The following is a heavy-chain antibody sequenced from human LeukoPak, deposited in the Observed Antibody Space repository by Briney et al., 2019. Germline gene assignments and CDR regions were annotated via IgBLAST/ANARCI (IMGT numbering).Heavy chain of an antibody. J-gene: IGHJ3*02. V-gene: IGHV3-11*04. Sequence: AGGSLRLSCAASGFTFSDSYMTWVRQAPGKGVEWVAYISGSGHDINYSDSVKGRFTISRDNAKNSLYLQMSSLRAEDTAVYYCAKWPDYDYVWGSYRSDAFDIWGQGTMVTVSS. D-gene: IGHD3-16*02. CDR1: GFTFSDSY. CDR2: ISGSGHDI. CDR3: AKWPDYDYVWGSYRSDAFDI.